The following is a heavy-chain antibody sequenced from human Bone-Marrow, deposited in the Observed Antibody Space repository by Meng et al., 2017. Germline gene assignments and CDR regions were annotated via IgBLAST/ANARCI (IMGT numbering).Heavy chain of an antibody. V-gene: IGHV4-4*02. CDR1: GDSISRSNW. CDR2: IYHSGNT. D-gene: IGHD6-13*01. Sequence: QVELQESGPGLVKLSGTLSLTCAVSGDSISRSNWWSWVRQPPGKGLEWIGEIYHSGNTNYNASLKSRVTLSIDKSKNQFSLKLSSVTAADTAVYYCARKAVAGNFDYWGQGTLVTVSS. J-gene: IGHJ4*02. CDR3: ARKAVAGNFDY.